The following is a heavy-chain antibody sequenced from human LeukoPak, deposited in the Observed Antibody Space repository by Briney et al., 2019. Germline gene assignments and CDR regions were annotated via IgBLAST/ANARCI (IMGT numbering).Heavy chain of an antibody. D-gene: IGHD4-23*01. CDR1: GFTFSSYA. J-gene: IGHJ4*02. CDR2: IRRDGRDE. Sequence: PGRSLRLSCAASGFTFSSYAMHWVRQAPGKELEWVAFIRRDGRDEDYAASVKGRFTVSRDNSRNTLYLQMNGLRPEDTALYYCAKDRDGGNFFFDYWGQGTLVTVSS. V-gene: IGHV3-30*02. CDR3: AKDRDGGNFFFDY.